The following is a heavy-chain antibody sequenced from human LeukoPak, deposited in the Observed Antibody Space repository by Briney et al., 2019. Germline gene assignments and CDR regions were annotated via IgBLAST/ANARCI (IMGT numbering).Heavy chain of an antibody. J-gene: IGHJ4*02. V-gene: IGHV4-59*01. D-gene: IGHD3-22*01. Sequence: RASETLSLTCTVSGGSISSYYWSWIRQPPGKGLEWIGYIYYSGSTNYNPSLKSRVTISVDTSKNQFSLKLSSVTAADTAVYYFARDDRFGYDSSGYSEWGQGTLVTVSS. CDR2: IYYSGST. CDR1: GGSISSYY. CDR3: ARDDRFGYDSSGYSE.